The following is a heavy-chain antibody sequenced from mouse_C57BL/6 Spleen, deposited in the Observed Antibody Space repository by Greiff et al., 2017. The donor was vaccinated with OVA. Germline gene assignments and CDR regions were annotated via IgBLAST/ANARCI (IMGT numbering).Heavy chain of an antibody. V-gene: IGHV1-82*01. D-gene: IGHD2-4*01. CDR3: ARSVDYDSYYFDY. J-gene: IGHJ2*01. CDR1: GYAFSSSW. CDR2: IYPGDGDT. Sequence: QVQLQQSGPELVKPGASVKISCKASGYAFSSSWMNWVKQRPGKGLEWIGRIYPGDGDTNYNGKFKGKATLTADKSSSTAYMQLSSLTSDDSAVYFCARSVDYDSYYFDYWGQGTTLTVSS.